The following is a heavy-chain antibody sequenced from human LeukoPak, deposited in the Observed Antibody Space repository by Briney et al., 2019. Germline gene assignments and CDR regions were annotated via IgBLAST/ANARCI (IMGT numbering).Heavy chain of an antibody. CDR1: GDSVSSNSAA. Sequence: SQTLSLTCAISGDSVSSNSAAWNWIRQSPSRGLEWLGRTYYRSKWYNDYAVSVKSRITINPDTSKNQFSLQLNSVTPEDTAVYYCARVGPWVNPDYYYYYMDVWGKGTTVTVSS. D-gene: IGHD1-14*01. J-gene: IGHJ6*03. V-gene: IGHV6-1*01. CDR2: TYYRSKWYN. CDR3: ARVGPWVNPDYYYYYMDV.